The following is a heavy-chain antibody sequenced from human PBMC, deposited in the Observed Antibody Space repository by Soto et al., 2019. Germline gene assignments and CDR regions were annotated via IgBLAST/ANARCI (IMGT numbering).Heavy chain of an antibody. V-gene: IGHV3-30*18. Sequence: QVQLVESGGGVVQPGRSLRLSCAASGCTFSSYGMHWVRQAPGKGLEWVAVISYDGSNKYYADSVKGRFTISRDNSKNTLYLQMNSLRAEDTAVYYCAKHSSSWYSSSVDYWGQGTLVTVSS. CDR3: AKHSSSWYSSSVDY. CDR2: ISYDGSNK. J-gene: IGHJ4*02. CDR1: GCTFSSYG. D-gene: IGHD6-13*01.